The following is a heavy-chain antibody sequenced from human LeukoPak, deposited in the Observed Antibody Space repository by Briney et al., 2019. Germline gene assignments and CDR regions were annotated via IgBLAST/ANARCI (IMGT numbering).Heavy chain of an antibody. V-gene: IGHV3-21*01. CDR1: GFTFSSYA. CDR2: ISSSSSYI. J-gene: IGHJ4*02. CDR3: ARDGGIQWELDY. Sequence: GGSLRLSCAASGFTFSSYAMTWVRQAPGKGLEWVSSISSSSSYIYYADSVKGRFTISRDNAKNSLFLQMNSLRAEDTAVYYCARDGGIQWELDYWGQGILVTVSS. D-gene: IGHD1-26*01.